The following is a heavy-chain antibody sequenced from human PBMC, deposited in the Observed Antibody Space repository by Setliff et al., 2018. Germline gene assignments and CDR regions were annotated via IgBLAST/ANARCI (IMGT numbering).Heavy chain of an antibody. CDR2: IKQDGSTK. V-gene: IGHV3-7*01. J-gene: IGHJ4*01. D-gene: IGHD1-1*01. CDR3: ARDGNYWNDLDY. CDR1: GFSFSRHW. Sequence: PGGSLRLSCVVSGFSFSRHWMSWVRQAPGNGLEWVADIKQDGSTKYYLDSVKGRFTISRDNAKNSLYLQMNSLRVEDTALYYCARDGNYWNDLDYWGHGTLVTVSS.